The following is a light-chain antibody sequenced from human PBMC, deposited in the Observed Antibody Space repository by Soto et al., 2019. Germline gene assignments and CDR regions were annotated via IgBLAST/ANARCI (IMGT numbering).Light chain of an antibody. V-gene: IGKV3-15*01. CDR2: YAS. CDR3: QQYNDWPPIT. Sequence: EIMMTQSPATLSVSPGESATLSCRASQSVRNNFAWYQHKPGQAPRLLIYYASTRATGIPARFSGSGSGTEFTLTISSLQSEDFALYYCQQYNDWPPITFGQGTRLEIK. CDR1: QSVRNN. J-gene: IGKJ5*01.